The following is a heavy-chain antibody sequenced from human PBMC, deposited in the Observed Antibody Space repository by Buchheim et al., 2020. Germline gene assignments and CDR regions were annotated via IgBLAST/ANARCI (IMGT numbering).Heavy chain of an antibody. Sequence: QVQLQQWGAGLLKPSETLSLTCAVYGGSFSGYYWSWIRQPPGKGLEWIGEINHSGSTNYNPSLKSRVTISVDTSKNQFSLKLSSVTAADTAVYYCARVRGYAYYYYDMDVWGQGTT. CDR2: INHSGST. CDR3: ARVRGYAYYYYDMDV. D-gene: IGHD3-10*01. J-gene: IGHJ6*02. V-gene: IGHV4-34*01. CDR1: GGSFSGYY.